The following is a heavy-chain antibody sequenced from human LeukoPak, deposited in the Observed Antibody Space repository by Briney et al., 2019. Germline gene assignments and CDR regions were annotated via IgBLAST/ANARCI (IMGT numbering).Heavy chain of an antibody. CDR1: GFNFNDAA. Sequence: GGSLRLSCAASGFNFNDAAMTWVRQAPGKGLEWVSLIASSGRNTYYTDSVRGRFTISRDNSKKTLSLQMNILRVEDTAIYYCAKDIQLSAWGLGTMVTVSS. D-gene: IGHD5-24*01. J-gene: IGHJ3*01. V-gene: IGHV3-23*01. CDR2: IASSGRNT. CDR3: AKDIQLSA.